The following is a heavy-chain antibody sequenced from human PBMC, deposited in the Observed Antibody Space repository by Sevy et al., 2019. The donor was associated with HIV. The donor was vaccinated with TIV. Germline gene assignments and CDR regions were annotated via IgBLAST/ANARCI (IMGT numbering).Heavy chain of an antibody. CDR1: GFTFSSYG. CDR3: AKDRPYDYGSGIYLSYGMDV. Sequence: GGSLRLSCAASGFTFSSYGIHWVRQAPGKGLEWVAVISYDGNNKYYTDSVKGRFTISRDNSKNTLYLQTSSLRAEDTALYYCAKDRPYDYGSGIYLSYGMDVWGQGTTVTVSS. V-gene: IGHV3-30*18. D-gene: IGHD3-10*01. J-gene: IGHJ6*02. CDR2: ISYDGNNK.